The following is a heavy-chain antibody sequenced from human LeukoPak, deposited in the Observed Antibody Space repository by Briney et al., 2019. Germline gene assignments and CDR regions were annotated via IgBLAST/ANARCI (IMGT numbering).Heavy chain of an antibody. CDR1: GGSFSGYY. V-gene: IGHV4-34*01. D-gene: IGHD1-1*01. J-gene: IGHJ6*03. CDR3: ARGRRDRRNGYNFYYYLDV. Sequence: PSETLSLTCAVYGGSFSGYYWSWIRQPPGKGLEWIGEIDHTGNINSKSSLKSRVTISLDTSKNQFSLKLTSVTAADTAVYFCARGRRDRRNGYNFYYYLDVWGKGTTVTVSS. CDR2: IDHTGNI.